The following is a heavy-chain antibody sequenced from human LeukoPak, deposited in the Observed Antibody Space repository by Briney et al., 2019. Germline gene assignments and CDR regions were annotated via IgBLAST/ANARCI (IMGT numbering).Heavy chain of an antibody. CDR3: ARVGSWPPEYYYYYGMDV. CDR1: GFTFSSYW. V-gene: IGHV3-33*08. CDR2: IWYDGSNK. J-gene: IGHJ6*02. D-gene: IGHD6-13*01. Sequence: GGSLRLSCAASGFTFSSYWMHWVRQAPGKGLEWVAVIWYDGSNKYYADSVKGRFTISRDNSKNTLYLQMNSLRAEDTAVYYCARVGSWPPEYYYYYGMDVWGQGTTVTVSS.